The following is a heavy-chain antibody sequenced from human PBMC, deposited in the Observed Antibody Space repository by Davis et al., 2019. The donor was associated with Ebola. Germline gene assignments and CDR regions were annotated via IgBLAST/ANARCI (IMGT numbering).Heavy chain of an antibody. D-gene: IGHD3-10*01. Sequence: SETLSLTCTVSGGSISSGGYYWSWIRQHPGKGLEWIGYIYYSGSTYYNPSLKSRVTISVDTSKNQFSLKLSSVTAADTAVYYCARVHVLLWFGELFHSHDAFDIWGQGTMVTVSS. CDR1: GGSISSGGYY. CDR2: IYYSGST. J-gene: IGHJ3*02. V-gene: IGHV4-31*03. CDR3: ARVHVLLWFGELFHSHDAFDI.